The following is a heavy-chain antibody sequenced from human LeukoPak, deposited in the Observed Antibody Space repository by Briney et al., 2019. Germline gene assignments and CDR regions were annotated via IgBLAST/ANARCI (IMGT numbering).Heavy chain of an antibody. CDR3: AKDREGLSSGYDLEYFDY. D-gene: IGHD5-12*01. J-gene: IGHJ4*02. Sequence: GVSRRLSWAASGFTFISDAMNWDRQAPGKGLEWVSAISGGGVSTCYAYSVQGRLTIARDNCKSTLLLQMNSLRAEDTAVYYCAKDREGLSSGYDLEYFDYWGQGTLVTVS. CDR2: ISGGGVST. CDR1: GFTFISDA. V-gene: IGHV3-23*01.